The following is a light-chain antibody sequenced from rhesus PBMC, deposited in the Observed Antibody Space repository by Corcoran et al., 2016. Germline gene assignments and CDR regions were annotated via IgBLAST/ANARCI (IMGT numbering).Light chain of an antibody. V-gene: IGKV1-19*01. CDR2: YTS. CDR3: QRYDDRPT. CDR1: QDISSW. J-gene: IGKJ1*01. Sequence: DIQMTQSPSSLSASVGDKVTITCHASQDISSWLVWYQQKPGKAPKPLIYYTSSLQSGVPSRFSGSGAGTDYTLTISSLQPEDFATYYCQRYDDRPTFGQGTKVEIK.